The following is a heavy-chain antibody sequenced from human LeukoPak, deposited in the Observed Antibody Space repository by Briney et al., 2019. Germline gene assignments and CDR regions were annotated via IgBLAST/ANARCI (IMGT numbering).Heavy chain of an antibody. D-gene: IGHD2-2*01. J-gene: IGHJ4*02. CDR2: ISWNSGSI. Sequence: GGSLRLSCAASGFTFDDYAMHWVRQAPGKGLEWVSGISWNSGSIGYADSVKGRFTISRDNAKNSLYLQMNSLRAEDMALYYCAKARYCSSTSCYWDYWGQGTVVTVSS. CDR3: AKARYCSSTSCYWDY. CDR1: GFTFDDYA. V-gene: IGHV3-9*03.